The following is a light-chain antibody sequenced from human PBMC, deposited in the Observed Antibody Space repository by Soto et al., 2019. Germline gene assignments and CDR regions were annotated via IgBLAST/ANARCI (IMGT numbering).Light chain of an antibody. CDR3: CSYAGSSTGV. CDR1: SSDVGNYNL. J-gene: IGLJ3*02. Sequence: QSALTQPGSVSGSPGQSITISCTGTSSDVGNYNLVSWYQQHPRKAPKLMISEVSKRPSGVSNRFSGSKSGNTASLTISGRQAEDEADYYCCSYAGSSTGVFGGGTKLTVL. V-gene: IGLV2-23*02. CDR2: EVS.